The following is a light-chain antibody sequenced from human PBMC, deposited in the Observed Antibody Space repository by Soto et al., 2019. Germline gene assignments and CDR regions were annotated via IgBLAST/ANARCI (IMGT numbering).Light chain of an antibody. CDR3: SSYTSSYTYV. CDR2: DVS. J-gene: IGLJ1*01. Sequence: QSALAQPASVSGSPGQSVTISCAGTSSVVGGYNFVSWYQQHPGKAPQLMIYDVSSRPSGVSNRFSGSKSGNTASLTISGLQAEDEADYYCSSYTSSYTYVFGTGTKVTVL. V-gene: IGLV2-14*03. CDR1: SSVVGGYNF.